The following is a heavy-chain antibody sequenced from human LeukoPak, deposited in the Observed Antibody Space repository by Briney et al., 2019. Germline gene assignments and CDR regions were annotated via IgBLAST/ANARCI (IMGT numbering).Heavy chain of an antibody. CDR2: SSYSGSS. D-gene: IGHD6-13*01. V-gene: IGHV4-59*01. CDR3: ARSDTHHIHSSSWHFDY. CDR1: GGSIGTNY. Sequence: SETLSLTCSVSGGSIGTNYWSWIRQVPGKGLEWIGYSSYSGSSDYNPSLKSRVTISVDTSKTQFSLYLTAVTAADTPVYYCARSDTHHIHSSSWHFDYWGQGTLVTVSS. J-gene: IGHJ4*02.